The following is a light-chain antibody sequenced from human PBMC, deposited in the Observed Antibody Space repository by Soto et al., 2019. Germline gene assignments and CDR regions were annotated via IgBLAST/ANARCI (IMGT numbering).Light chain of an antibody. CDR2: DAS. CDR1: QSVSSY. J-gene: IGKJ5*01. Sequence: EVVMTLSVATLSATPGERATLSCRASQSVSSYLAWYQQKPGQAPRLLIYDASNRATGIPARFSGSGSGTDFTLTISSLEPEDFAVYYCQQRSNWPPITSGQGTRPAI. CDR3: QQRSNWPPIT. V-gene: IGKV3-11*01.